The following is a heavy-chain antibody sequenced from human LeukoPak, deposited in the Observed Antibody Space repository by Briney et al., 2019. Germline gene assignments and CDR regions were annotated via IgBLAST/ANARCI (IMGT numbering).Heavy chain of an antibody. D-gene: IGHD3-10*01. J-gene: IGHJ4*02. CDR3: ARDSTYYYDSGSSGPHYFDN. CDR2: ISSGGTYE. V-gene: IGHV3-30*01. CDR1: GFTFSNYA. Sequence: GKSLRLSCAASGFTFSNYAVHWVRQAPGKGLEWVSLISSGGTYEYYADSVKGRFTISRDNSKNTLYLQLNSLRAEDTAVYYCARDSTYYYDSGSSGPHYFDNWGQGTLVTVSS.